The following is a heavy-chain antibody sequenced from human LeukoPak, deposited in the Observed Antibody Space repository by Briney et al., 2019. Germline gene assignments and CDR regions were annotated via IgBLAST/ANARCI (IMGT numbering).Heavy chain of an antibody. Sequence: EASVKVSCKASGYTFTDYYLHWVRQAPGHGLEWMGWINPKTGVTKYAQNFQGRVTMTRDTSINTAYMEVSRRRSDDTAVFYCARDLAMYSPDLDYWGQGTLVTVSS. J-gene: IGHJ4*02. V-gene: IGHV1-2*02. CDR3: ARDLAMYSPDLDY. D-gene: IGHD1-26*01. CDR1: GYTFTDYY. CDR2: INPKTGVT.